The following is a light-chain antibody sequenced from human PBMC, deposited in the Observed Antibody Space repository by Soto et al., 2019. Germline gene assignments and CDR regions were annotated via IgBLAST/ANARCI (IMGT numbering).Light chain of an antibody. CDR3: SSCTTATSLVV. CDR2: AVR. V-gene: IGLV2-14*01. J-gene: IGLJ1*01. CDR1: SSDVGNYDY. Sequence: QSALAQPASVSGSPGQSITISCTGASSDVGNYDYVSWYQHHPGKAPKLVIYAVRNRPSGASNRFSGSKSGNTASLTISGLRAEDEADYFCSSCTTATSLVVFGTGTKLTVL.